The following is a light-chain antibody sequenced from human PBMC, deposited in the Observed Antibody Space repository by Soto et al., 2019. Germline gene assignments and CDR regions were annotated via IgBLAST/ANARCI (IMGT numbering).Light chain of an antibody. CDR1: QSVSNNY. V-gene: IGKV3-20*01. CDR2: GAS. Sequence: ELVLMQSPGTLSLSPGERATLSCRASQSVSNNYVAWYQQKPGQAPRLLIAGASSRATGIPDRFSGSGSGTDFTLTISRLEPEDVAVYYCQEYGSSAPLTFGGGTKVEIK. CDR3: QEYGSSAPLT. J-gene: IGKJ4*01.